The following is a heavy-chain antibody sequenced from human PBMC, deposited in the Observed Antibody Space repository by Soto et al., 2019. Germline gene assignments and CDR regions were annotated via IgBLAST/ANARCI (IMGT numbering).Heavy chain of an antibody. D-gene: IGHD2-15*01. V-gene: IGHV3-15*07. Sequence: EVQLVESGGGLVKPGGSLRLSCAASDFTITNAWMNWVRQAPGKGLELVGRIKTKAEGGATDYAAPLKGRFTISRDDSRNTLFLHMNSLKTEDTAVYYCTTGSVEGVWGQGATVTVSS. CDR3: TTGSVEGV. CDR1: DFTITNAW. J-gene: IGHJ6*02. CDR2: IKTKAEGGAT.